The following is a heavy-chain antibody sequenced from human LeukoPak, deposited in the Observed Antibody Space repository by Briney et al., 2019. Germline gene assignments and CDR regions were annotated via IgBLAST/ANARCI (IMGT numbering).Heavy chain of an antibody. J-gene: IGHJ6*03. CDR1: GFTFSSYW. V-gene: IGHV3-7*01. CDR3: ARVKFYGDYSTEYMDV. D-gene: IGHD4-17*01. CDR2: IKQDGSEK. Sequence: GGSLRLSCAASGFTFSSYWMSWVRQAPGKGLEWVANIKQDGSEKYYVDSVKGRFTISRDNAKNSLYLQMNSLRAEDTAVYYCARVKFYGDYSTEYMDVWGKGTTVTVSS.